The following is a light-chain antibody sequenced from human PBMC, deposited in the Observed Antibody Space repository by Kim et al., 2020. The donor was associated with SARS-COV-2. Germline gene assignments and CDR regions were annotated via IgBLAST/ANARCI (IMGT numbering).Light chain of an antibody. J-gene: IGLJ3*02. CDR1: SGSIASNY. V-gene: IGLV6-57*02. CDR2: EKN. CDR3: QSYDNNNQV. Sequence: GKTVNIACTGSSGSIASNYVQWYRQRPGKAPTTVIYEKNQRPSGVPDRFSGSIDSSSNSASLTISGLKTEDEADYYCQSYDNNNQVFGGGTQLTVL.